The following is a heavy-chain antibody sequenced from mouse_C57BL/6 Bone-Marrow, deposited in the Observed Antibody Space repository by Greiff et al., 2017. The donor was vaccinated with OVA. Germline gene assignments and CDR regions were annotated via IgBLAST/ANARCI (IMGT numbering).Heavy chain of an antibody. D-gene: IGHD1-1*01. Sequence: QVQLQQSGAELVKPGASVKLSCKASGYTFTEYTIHWVKQRPGQGLEWIGRFYPGSGSIKYNEKFKNKATLTADKSSSTVYMELIRLTSEDSAVYFCARHEEDSYYGSPFAYWGQGTLVTVSA. CDR1: GYTFTEYT. CDR3: ARHEEDSYYGSPFAY. V-gene: IGHV1-62-2*01. CDR2: FYPGSGSI. J-gene: IGHJ3*01.